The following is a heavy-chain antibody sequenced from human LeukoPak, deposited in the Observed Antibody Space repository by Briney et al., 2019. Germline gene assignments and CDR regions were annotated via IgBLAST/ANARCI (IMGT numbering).Heavy chain of an antibody. V-gene: IGHV3-49*04. Sequence: PGGSLRLSCAASGFTFREYAIAWVRQAPGKGLEWVGFIRSKAYGGTTEYAASVKGRFTISRDDSKSIAYLQMNSLKTEDTAVYYCTRDDSSSWGFHWFDPWGQGTLVTVSS. D-gene: IGHD6-13*01. CDR3: TRDDSSSWGFHWFDP. CDR1: GFTFREYA. J-gene: IGHJ5*02. CDR2: IRSKAYGGTT.